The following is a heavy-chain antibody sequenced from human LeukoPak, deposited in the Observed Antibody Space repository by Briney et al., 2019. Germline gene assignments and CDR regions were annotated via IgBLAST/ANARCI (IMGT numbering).Heavy chain of an antibody. CDR1: GFTVSSNY. CDR2: IYSGGST. CDR3: AGDRRGLPTDYFDY. J-gene: IGHJ4*02. D-gene: IGHD5-12*01. V-gene: IGHV3-53*01. Sequence: GGSLRLSCAASGFTVSSNYMSWVRQAPGKGLEWVSVIYSGGSTYYADSVKGRFTISRDNSKNTLYLQMNSLRAEDTAVYYCAGDRRGLPTDYFDYWGQGTLVTVSS.